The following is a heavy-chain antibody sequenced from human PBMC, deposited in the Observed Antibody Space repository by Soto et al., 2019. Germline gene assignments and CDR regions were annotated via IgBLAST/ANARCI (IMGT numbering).Heavy chain of an antibody. CDR1: GGSISSYY. J-gene: IGHJ4*02. CDR3: ARDIPLTY. Sequence: SETLSLTCTVSGGSISSYYWSWIRQPPGKGLEWIGYIYYSGSTNYNPSLKSRVTISVDTSKNQFSLKPSSVTAADTAVYYCARDIPLTYWGQGTLVTVSS. D-gene: IGHD3-10*01. V-gene: IGHV4-59*01. CDR2: IYYSGST.